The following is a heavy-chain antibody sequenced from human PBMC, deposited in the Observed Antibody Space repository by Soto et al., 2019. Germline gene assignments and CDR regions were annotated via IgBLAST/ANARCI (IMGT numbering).Heavy chain of an antibody. J-gene: IGHJ4*02. Sequence: GGSLRLSCAASGFTFSTYAMSWVRQAPGKGLEWVSGISANTGKTYYTDSVKGRFTISRDNSMNTLYLQMNSLRVEDTAVYYCANRRQLYPDSSGYSPADSWGQGTLVTVSS. CDR1: GFTFSTYA. CDR2: ISANTGKT. CDR3: ANRRQLYPDSSGYSPADS. V-gene: IGHV3-23*01. D-gene: IGHD3-22*01.